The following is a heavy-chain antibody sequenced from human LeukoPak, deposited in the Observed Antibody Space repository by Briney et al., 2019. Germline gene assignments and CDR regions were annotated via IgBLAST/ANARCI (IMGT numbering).Heavy chain of an antibody. CDR2: IIPIFGTA. J-gene: IGHJ6*03. D-gene: IGHD2-2*01. CDR3: ASHSQLPQYYYYMDV. Sequence: EASVEVACKASGGTFGSYAISWVRQAPGQGVEWMGGIIPIFGTANYAQKFQGRVTITTDESTGTAYMELSSLRSEDPAVYYCASHSQLPQYYYYMDVWGKGTTVTVSS. V-gene: IGHV1-69*05. CDR1: GGTFGSYA.